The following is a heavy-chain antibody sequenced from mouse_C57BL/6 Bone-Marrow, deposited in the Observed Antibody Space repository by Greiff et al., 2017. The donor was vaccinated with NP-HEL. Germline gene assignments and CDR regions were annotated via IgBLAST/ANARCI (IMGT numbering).Heavy chain of an antibody. CDR1: GFTFSSYA. D-gene: IGHD1-1*01. CDR2: ISDGGSYT. Sequence: EVKLVESGGGLVKPGGSLKLSCAASGFTFSSYAMSWVRQTPEKRLEWVATISDGGSYTYYPDNVKGRFTISRDNAKNNLYLQMSHLKSEDTAMYYCAREIGYYYGSSSFAYWGQGTLVTVSA. V-gene: IGHV5-4*03. J-gene: IGHJ3*01. CDR3: AREIGYYYGSSSFAY.